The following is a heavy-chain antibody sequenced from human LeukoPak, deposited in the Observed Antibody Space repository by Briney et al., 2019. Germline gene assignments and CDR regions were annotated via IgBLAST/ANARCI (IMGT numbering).Heavy chain of an antibody. CDR3: AKVWYRIAAAGYYFDY. Sequence: GGSLRLSCAASGFTFNSYAMSWVRQAPGKGLEWVSSISGSGVSTYYADSVKGRFTISRDNSKNTLYLQMDSLRAEDTAVYYCAKVWYRIAAAGYYFDYWGQGTLVTVSS. J-gene: IGHJ4*02. V-gene: IGHV3-23*01. CDR1: GFTFNSYA. D-gene: IGHD6-13*01. CDR2: ISGSGVST.